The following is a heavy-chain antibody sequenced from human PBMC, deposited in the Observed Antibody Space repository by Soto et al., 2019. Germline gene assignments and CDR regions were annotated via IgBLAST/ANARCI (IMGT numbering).Heavy chain of an antibody. Sequence: SVKVSCKASGGTFSSYAISWVRQAPGQGLEWMGGIIPIFGTANYAQKFQGGVTITADESTSTAYMELSSLRSEDTAVYYCAIKNQSAYSSSWYHNWFDPWGQGTLVTVSS. CDR3: AIKNQSAYSSSWYHNWFDP. CDR1: GGTFSSYA. J-gene: IGHJ5*02. D-gene: IGHD6-13*01. V-gene: IGHV1-69*13. CDR2: IIPIFGTA.